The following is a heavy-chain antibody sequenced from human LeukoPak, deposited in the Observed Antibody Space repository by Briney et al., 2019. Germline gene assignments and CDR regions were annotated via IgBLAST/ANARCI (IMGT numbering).Heavy chain of an antibody. D-gene: IGHD2-2*01. CDR3: ARAYCSSTSCYDSWFDP. J-gene: IGHJ5*02. CDR2: ISSGGSAI. Sequence: GGSLRLSCAASGFNFSSYSMNWVRQAPGKGLEWVSYISSGGSAIYHADSVKSRFTISRDNARSSLDLQMNSLRAEDTAVYYCARAYCSSTSCYDSWFDPWGQGTLVTVSS. V-gene: IGHV3-48*04. CDR1: GFNFSSYS.